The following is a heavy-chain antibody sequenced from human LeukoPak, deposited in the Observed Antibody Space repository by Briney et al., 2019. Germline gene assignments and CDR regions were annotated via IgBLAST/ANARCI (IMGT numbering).Heavy chain of an antibody. CDR1: GVSISSYS. D-gene: IGHD3-3*01. CDR2: VQYTGST. V-gene: IGHV4-59*01. Sequence: TPSETLSLTCSVSGVSISSYSWSWLRPAPGKGLEWIASVQYTGSTTYNPSLRSRLNISVDTSKSQFSLQLSSVTTADTAVYYCARVERNWSGYYAKVYNFDYWGQGTLVTVSS. CDR3: ARVERNWSGYYAKVYNFDY. J-gene: IGHJ4*02.